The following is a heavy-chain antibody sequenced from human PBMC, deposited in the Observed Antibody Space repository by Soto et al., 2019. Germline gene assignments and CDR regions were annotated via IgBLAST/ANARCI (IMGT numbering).Heavy chain of an antibody. CDR1: GFTFSSYA. CDR3: AKYSSGWDYFDY. J-gene: IGHJ4*02. CDR2: ISGSGGRT. Sequence: PGGSLRLSCAASGFTFSSYAMSWVRQAPGKGLEWVSGISGSGGRTYYADSVKGRFTISRDNSKNTLYLQMNSLRVEDTAIHYCAKYSSGWDYFDYWGQGTLVTVSS. D-gene: IGHD6-19*01. V-gene: IGHV3-23*01.